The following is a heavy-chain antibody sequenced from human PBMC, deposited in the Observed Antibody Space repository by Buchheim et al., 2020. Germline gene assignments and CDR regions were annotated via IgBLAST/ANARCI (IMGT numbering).Heavy chain of an antibody. CDR3: ARDLADIVVVPAAMLDYYYYGMDV. CDR1: GFTFSSYA. V-gene: IGHV3-30*04. J-gene: IGHJ6*02. D-gene: IGHD2-2*01. Sequence: QVQLVESGGGVVQPGRSLRLSCAASGFTFSSYAMHWVRQASGKGLEWVAVISYDGSNKYYADSVKGRFTISRDNSKNTLYLQMNSLRAEDTAVYYCARDLADIVVVPAAMLDYYYYGMDVWGQGTT. CDR2: ISYDGSNK.